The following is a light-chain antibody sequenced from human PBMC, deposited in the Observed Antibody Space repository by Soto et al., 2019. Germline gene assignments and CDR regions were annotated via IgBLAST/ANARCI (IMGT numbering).Light chain of an antibody. Sequence: EVVLTQSPGTLSLSPGERATLSCRASQAVSSILLAWYQQKPGQAPRLLIYGASSRATGIPDRFSGSGSGTDFTLTVSRLEPEDFAVYYCQKHGTSTIFGGGTKVEIK. CDR1: QAVSSIL. CDR2: GAS. V-gene: IGKV3-20*01. CDR3: QKHGTSTI. J-gene: IGKJ4*01.